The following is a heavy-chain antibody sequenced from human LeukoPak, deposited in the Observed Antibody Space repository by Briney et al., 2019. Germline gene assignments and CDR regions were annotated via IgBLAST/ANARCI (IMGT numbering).Heavy chain of an antibody. Sequence: GGSLRLSCAASGFTFSSYSMNWVRQAPGKGLEWVSYISSSSSTIYYADSVKDRFTISRDSAKNSLYLQMNSLRAEDTAVYYCARDSTVTADYWGQGTLVTVSS. D-gene: IGHD4-17*01. CDR2: ISSSSSTI. J-gene: IGHJ4*02. V-gene: IGHV3-48*01. CDR1: GFTFSSYS. CDR3: ARDSTVTADY.